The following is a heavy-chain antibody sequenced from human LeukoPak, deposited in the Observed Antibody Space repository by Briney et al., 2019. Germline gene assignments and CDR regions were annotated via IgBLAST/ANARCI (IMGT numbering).Heavy chain of an antibody. V-gene: IGHV4-34*01. CDR2: INHSGST. Sequence: PSETLSLTCAVYGGSFSGYYWSWIRQPPGKGLEWIGEINHSGSTNYNPSLKSRVTISVDTSKNQFSLKLSSVTAADTAVYYCARGNSSSWYFLRYYYYYSMDVWGQGTTVTVSS. CDR1: GGSFSGYY. D-gene: IGHD6-13*01. J-gene: IGHJ6*02. CDR3: ARGNSSSWYFLRYYYYYSMDV.